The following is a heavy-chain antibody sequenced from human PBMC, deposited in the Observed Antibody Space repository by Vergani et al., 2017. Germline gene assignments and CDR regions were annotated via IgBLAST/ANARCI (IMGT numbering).Heavy chain of an antibody. CDR2: TYYRSKWYN. D-gene: IGHD2-2*01. Sequence: QVQLQQSGPGLVKPSQTLSLTCAISGDSVSSNSAAWNWIRQSPSRGLEWLGRTYYRSKWYNDYAVSVKSRITINPDTSKNHFSLQLNSVTPEDTAVYYCARDRIVVVPAAVSYYYYMDVWGKGTTVTVSS. CDR3: ARDRIVVVPAAVSYYYYMDV. V-gene: IGHV6-1*01. J-gene: IGHJ6*03. CDR1: GDSVSSNSAA.